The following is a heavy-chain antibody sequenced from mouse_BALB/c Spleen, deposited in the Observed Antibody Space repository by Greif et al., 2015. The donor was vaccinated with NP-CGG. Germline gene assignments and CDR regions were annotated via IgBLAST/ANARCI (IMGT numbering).Heavy chain of an antibody. D-gene: IGHD1-2*01. V-gene: IGHV1-69*01. J-gene: IGHJ4*01. CDR3: ARRRLYYAMDY. Sequence: VKLQESGAELVMPGASVKMSCKASGYTFTDYWMHWVKQRPGQGLEWIGATDTSDSYTIYNQKFKGKATLTVDESSSTASMQSSSLTSEDSAVYYCARRRLYYAMDYWGQGTSFTVAS. CDR1: GYTFTDYW. CDR2: TDTSDSYT.